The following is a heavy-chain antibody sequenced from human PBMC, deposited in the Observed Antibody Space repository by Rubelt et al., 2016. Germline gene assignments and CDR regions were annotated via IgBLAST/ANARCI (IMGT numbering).Heavy chain of an antibody. J-gene: IGHJ6*02. Sequence: QVQLVESGGGLVKPGGSLRLSCAASGLSFSRYGMHWVRQAPGKGLEWVAFIRIDGTNKYYADSVKGRFTISRDNSKSTLSLQMNSPTAEDTAVYYCARLNTGMSAMDVWGQGTTVTVSS. D-gene: IGHD1-14*01. CDR1: GLSFSRYG. CDR3: ARLNTGMSAMDV. V-gene: IGHV3-30*02. CDR2: IRIDGTNK.